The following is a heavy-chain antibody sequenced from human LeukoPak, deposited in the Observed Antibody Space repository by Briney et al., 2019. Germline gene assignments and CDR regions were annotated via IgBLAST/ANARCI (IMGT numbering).Heavy chain of an antibody. J-gene: IGHJ6*02. CDR3: ARGHYGMDV. CDR1: GFTFSSHW. Sequence: PGGSLRLSCAASGFTFSSHWISWVRQAPGKGLEWVANINQDGSEKNYVDSAEGRLTISRDNAKNSLFLQMNSLRDEDTAVYYCARGHYGMDVWGQGTTVTVSS. CDR2: INQDGSEK. V-gene: IGHV3-7*05.